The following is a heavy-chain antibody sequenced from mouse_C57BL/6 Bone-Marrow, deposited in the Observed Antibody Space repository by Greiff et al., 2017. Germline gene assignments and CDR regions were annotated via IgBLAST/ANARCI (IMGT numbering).Heavy chain of an antibody. Sequence: QVQLQQPGAELVRPGSSVKLSCKASGYTFTSYWMHWVKQRPIKGLEWIGNIDPSDSETHYNQKFKDKATLTVDKSSSTAYMQLSSLTSEDSAVYYCARGGGYDADYWGQGTTLTVSS. CDR2: IDPSDSET. V-gene: IGHV1-52*01. J-gene: IGHJ2*01. CDR3: ARGGGYDADY. D-gene: IGHD2-2*01. CDR1: GYTFTSYW.